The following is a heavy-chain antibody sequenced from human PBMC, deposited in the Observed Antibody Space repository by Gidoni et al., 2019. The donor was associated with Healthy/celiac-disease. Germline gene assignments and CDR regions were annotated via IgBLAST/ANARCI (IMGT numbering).Heavy chain of an antibody. CDR2: ISYDGSNK. J-gene: IGHJ4*02. V-gene: IGHV3-30*18. CDR1: GFTFSSYG. Sequence: QVQLVESGGGVVQPGRSLRLSCAASGFTFSSYGMHWVRQAPGKGREWVAVISYDGSNKYYADSVKGRFTIARDNSKNTLYLQMNSLRAEDTAVYYCAKDDWNYGWGQGTLVTVSS. CDR3: AKDDWNYG. D-gene: IGHD1-7*01.